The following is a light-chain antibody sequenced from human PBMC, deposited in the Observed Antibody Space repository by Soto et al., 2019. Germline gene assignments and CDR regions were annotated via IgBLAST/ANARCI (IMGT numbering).Light chain of an antibody. V-gene: IGLV3-21*02. CDR2: DDS. Sequence: SYELTQPPSVSVAPGQTAMITCGGSNIGNKSVHWYQQRPGQAPVMVVYDDSDRPSGIPDRFSGSNSGNTATLIISRVEAGDEADYYCQVWDSSSDRGVFGGGTKLTVL. CDR1: NIGNKS. J-gene: IGLJ3*02. CDR3: QVWDSSSDRGV.